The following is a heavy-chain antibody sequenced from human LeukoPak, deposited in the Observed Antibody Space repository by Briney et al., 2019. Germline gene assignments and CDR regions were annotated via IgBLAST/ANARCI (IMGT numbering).Heavy chain of an antibody. Sequence: GGSLRLSCAASGFTFSSYGMHWVREAPGKGLEWVAVISYDGSNKYYADSVKGRFTISRDNSKNTLYLQLNSLRAEDTAVYYCAKLASYGGNALRDAFDFWGQGKMVTVSS. D-gene: IGHD4-23*01. V-gene: IGHV3-30*18. CDR1: GFTFSSYG. CDR3: AKLASYGGNALRDAFDF. CDR2: ISYDGSNK. J-gene: IGHJ3*01.